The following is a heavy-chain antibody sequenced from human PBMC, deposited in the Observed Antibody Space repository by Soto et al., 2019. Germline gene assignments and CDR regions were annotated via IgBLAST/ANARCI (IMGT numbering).Heavy chain of an antibody. V-gene: IGHV4-30-2*01. Sequence: PSETLSLTCAVSGGYIRSGCYSWSWIRQPPGKGLEWIGEINHSGSTNYNPSLKSRVTISVDTSKNQFSLKLTSVTAADTAVYYCARDKITGLFDYWGQGTLVTVSS. CDR2: INHSGST. D-gene: IGHD2-8*02. CDR3: ARDKITGLFDY. J-gene: IGHJ4*02. CDR1: GGYIRSGCYS.